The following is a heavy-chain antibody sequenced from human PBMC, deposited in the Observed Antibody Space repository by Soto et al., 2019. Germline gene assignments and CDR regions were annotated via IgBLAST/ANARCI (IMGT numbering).Heavy chain of an antibody. J-gene: IGHJ4*02. CDR3: ARDLGGWPGY. D-gene: IGHD2-15*01. CDR2: ISCYNHDT. V-gene: IGHV1-18*01. Sequence: ASVKASCKTSGYTNNRYGITCVRQAPGRGLELLGWISCYNHDTIYAQKVQGRLSMATDTSTSTAYMELRSLTSDDTAVYYCARDLGGWPGYWGQGTLVTVSS. CDR1: GYTNNRYG.